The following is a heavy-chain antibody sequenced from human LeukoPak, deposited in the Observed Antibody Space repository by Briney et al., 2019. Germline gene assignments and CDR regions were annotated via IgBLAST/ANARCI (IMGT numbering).Heavy chain of an antibody. Sequence: PSETLFLTCAVYGGSFSGYYWSWIRQPPGKGLEWIGEINHSGSTNYNPSLKSRVTISVDTSKNQFSLKLSSVTAADTAVYYCARAVIVVVPAAEQSFDIWGQGTMVTVSS. CDR3: ARAVIVVVPAAEQSFDI. D-gene: IGHD2-2*01. V-gene: IGHV4-34*01. J-gene: IGHJ3*02. CDR2: INHSGST. CDR1: GGSFSGYY.